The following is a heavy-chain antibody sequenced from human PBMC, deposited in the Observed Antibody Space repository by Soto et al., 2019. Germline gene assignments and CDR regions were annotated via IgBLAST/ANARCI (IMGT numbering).Heavy chain of an antibody. Sequence: SVKVSCKASGGTLSSYAISWVRQAPGQGLEWMGGIIPIFGTANYAQKFQGRVTITADESTSTAYMELSSLRSEDTAVYYCARAKPSYDFWSGHYGMDVWGQGTTVTVSS. CDR2: IIPIFGTA. V-gene: IGHV1-69*13. CDR3: ARAKPSYDFWSGHYGMDV. D-gene: IGHD3-3*01. J-gene: IGHJ6*02. CDR1: GGTLSSYA.